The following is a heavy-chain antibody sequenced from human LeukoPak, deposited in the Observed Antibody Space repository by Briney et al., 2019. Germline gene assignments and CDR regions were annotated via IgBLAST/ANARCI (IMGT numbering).Heavy chain of an antibody. J-gene: IGHJ4*02. CDR3: ARESTHSDGGYDY. Sequence: SETLSLTCAVYGGSFSSYYWSWIRQPPGKGLEWIGYIYYSGSTNYNPSLKSRVTISVDTSKNQFSLKLTSVTAADTAVYYCARESTHSDGGYDYWGQGTLVTVSS. CDR2: IYYSGST. V-gene: IGHV4-59*01. D-gene: IGHD4-17*01. CDR1: GGSFSSYY.